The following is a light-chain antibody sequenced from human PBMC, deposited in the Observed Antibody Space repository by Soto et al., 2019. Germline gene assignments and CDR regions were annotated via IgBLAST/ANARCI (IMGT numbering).Light chain of an antibody. V-gene: IGKV3-11*01. CDR3: QQHSNWPPIT. Sequence: EIGRPLSWSTVSVSPVERAQPSCRASPSVSSYLAWYQQNPCQAPRLLIYDASNRATGIPARFSGSGSGTDFTPTISSLEPEDFAVYYCQQHSNWPPITFGQGTQVDIK. CDR1: PSVSSY. CDR2: DAS. J-gene: IGKJ5*01.